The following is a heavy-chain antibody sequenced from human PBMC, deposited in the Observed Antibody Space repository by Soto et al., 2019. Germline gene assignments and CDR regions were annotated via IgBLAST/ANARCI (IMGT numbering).Heavy chain of an antibody. CDR1: GYTFTSYD. V-gene: IGHV1-8*01. D-gene: IGHD3-3*01. CDR3: ARGYEGHYDFWRFDP. Sequence: QVQLVQSGAEVKKPGASVKVSCKASGYTFTSYDINWVRQATGQGLEWMGWMNPNSGNTGYTQKCQGRVTMTRNTSIITAYMELSSLRSEDTAVYYCARGYEGHYDFWRFDPWGQGTLVTVSS. J-gene: IGHJ5*02. CDR2: MNPNSGNT.